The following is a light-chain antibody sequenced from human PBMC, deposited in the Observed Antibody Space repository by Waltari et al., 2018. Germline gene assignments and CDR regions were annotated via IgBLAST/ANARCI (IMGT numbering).Light chain of an antibody. CDR2: AAS. CDR1: QRISNY. J-gene: IGKJ4*01. CDR3: QQSSNNPAT. V-gene: IGKV1-39*01. Sequence: DIQMTQSPSSLSASAGARVTITCRASQRISNYLNWYQQKPGKAPNLLIYAASSLQSGVPSRFSGSGSGTEFTLTINSLQPEDFATYYCQQSSNNPATFGEGTKVQIK.